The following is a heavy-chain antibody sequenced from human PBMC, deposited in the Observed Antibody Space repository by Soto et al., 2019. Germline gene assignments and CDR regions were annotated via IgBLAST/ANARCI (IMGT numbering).Heavy chain of an antibody. J-gene: IGHJ1*01. CDR1: GYTFTSYG. CDR3: ARALGVAAAGAGPRYEYFQH. Sequence: QVQLVQSGAEVKKPGASVKVSCKASGYTFTSYGISWVRQAPGQGLEWMGWISAYNGNTNYAQKLQGRVTMTTDTSTSTAYMELRSLRSDDTAVYYCARALGVAAAGAGPRYEYFQHWGQGTLVTVSS. V-gene: IGHV1-18*01. D-gene: IGHD6-13*01. CDR2: ISAYNGNT.